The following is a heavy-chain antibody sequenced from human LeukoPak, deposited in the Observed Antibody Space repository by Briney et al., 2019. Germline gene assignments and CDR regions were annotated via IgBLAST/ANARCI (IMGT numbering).Heavy chain of an antibody. CDR3: ARAAKWEFYHYYMDV. V-gene: IGHV3-48*01. CDR2: ISNGSGNR. Sequence: GGSLRLSCVASEFTFSSYSMIWVRQAPGKALEWISYISNGSGNRYYADSVKGRFTISRDNAKNLLYLQMNNLRADDTAVYYCARAAKWEFYHYYMDVWGKGTTVAVSS. D-gene: IGHD1-26*01. J-gene: IGHJ6*03. CDR1: EFTFSSYS.